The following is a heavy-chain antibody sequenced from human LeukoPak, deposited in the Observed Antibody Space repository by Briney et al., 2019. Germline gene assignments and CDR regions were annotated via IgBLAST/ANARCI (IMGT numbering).Heavy chain of an antibody. CDR3: ARGRYYDSSVGFDP. V-gene: IGHV4-39*07. CDR2: IYYSGST. CDR1: GGSISSSSYY. D-gene: IGHD3-22*01. J-gene: IGHJ5*02. Sequence: SATLSLPCSVSGGSISSSSYYWGWIRPPPGKGLEWIGSIYYSGSTYYNPSLKSRVTISVDTSKNQFSLKLSSVTAADTAVYYCARGRYYDSSVGFDPWGQGTLVTVSS.